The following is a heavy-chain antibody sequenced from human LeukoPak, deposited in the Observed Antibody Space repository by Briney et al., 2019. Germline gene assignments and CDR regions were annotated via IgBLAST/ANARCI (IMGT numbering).Heavy chain of an antibody. CDR2: INPSGGST. D-gene: IGHD3-10*01. J-gene: IGHJ4*02. CDR1: GYTFTSYY. V-gene: IGHV1-46*01. CDR3: ARDRGSATHFDY. Sequence: ASVKVSCKGSGYTFTSYYMHWVRQAPGQGLEWMGIINPSGGSTSYAQKFQGRVTMTRDTSTSTVYMELSSLRSEDTAVYYCARDRGSATHFDYWGQGTLVTVSS.